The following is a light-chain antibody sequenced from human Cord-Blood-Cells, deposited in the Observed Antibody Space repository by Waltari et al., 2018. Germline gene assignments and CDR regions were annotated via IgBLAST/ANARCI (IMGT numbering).Light chain of an antibody. Sequence: QSALTQPASVSGSPGQSITISCTGTSSDVGGYNYVSWYQQHPGKAPKLRIYDVSNRHSGVSNSVSDSKSGNTASLTISVLQAEDEADYYCSSYTSSSTLLVFGGGTKLTVL. CDR3: SSYTSSSTLLV. CDR2: DVS. V-gene: IGLV2-14*01. J-gene: IGLJ2*01. CDR1: SSDVGGYNY.